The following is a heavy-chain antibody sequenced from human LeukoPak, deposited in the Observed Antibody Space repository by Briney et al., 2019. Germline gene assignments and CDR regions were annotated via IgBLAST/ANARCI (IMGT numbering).Heavy chain of an antibody. CDR2: TYYRSKWYN. Sequence: SQTLSLTCDISGDSVSSNSAAWNWIRQSPSRGLEWLGRTYYRSKWYNDYAVSVKSRITINPDTSKNQFSLQLNSVTPEDTAVYYCARINYDRSGYYYGMDVWGQGTTVTVSS. CDR1: GDSVSSNSAA. V-gene: IGHV6-1*01. CDR3: ARINYDRSGYYYGMDV. J-gene: IGHJ6*02. D-gene: IGHD3-22*01.